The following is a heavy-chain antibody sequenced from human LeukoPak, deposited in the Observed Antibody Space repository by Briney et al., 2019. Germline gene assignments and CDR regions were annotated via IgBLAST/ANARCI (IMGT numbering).Heavy chain of an antibody. Sequence: GGSLSLSCEPSGFTFGTNPISWFRQPPGKGREWVSAISGSGGSTYYADSVKGRFTISRDNSKNTLYLQMNSLRAEDTAVYYCAKDPGGAARNYWGQGTLVTVSS. V-gene: IGHV3-23*01. D-gene: IGHD3-10*01. J-gene: IGHJ4*02. CDR3: AKDPGGAARNY. CDR2: ISGSGGST. CDR1: GFTFGTNP.